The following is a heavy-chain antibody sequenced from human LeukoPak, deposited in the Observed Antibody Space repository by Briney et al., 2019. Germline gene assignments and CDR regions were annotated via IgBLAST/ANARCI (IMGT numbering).Heavy chain of an antibody. CDR3: ADLGSRD. CDR1: GFTFSSSW. CDR2: IKDDGSNK. V-gene: IGHV3-7*01. J-gene: IGHJ4*02. Sequence: GGSLRLSCAASGFTFSSSWMSWVRQAPGKGLEWVATIKDDGSNKYYVDSVKGRFTISRDNAKKSLWLQMNSLIVEGTAMYYCADLGSRDWGQGTLVTVSS. D-gene: IGHD3-16*01.